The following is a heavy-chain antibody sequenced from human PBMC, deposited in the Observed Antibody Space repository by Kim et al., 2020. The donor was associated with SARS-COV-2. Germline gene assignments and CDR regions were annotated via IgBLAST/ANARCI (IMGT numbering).Heavy chain of an antibody. CDR1: GFTVSTNY. J-gene: IGHJ4*02. Sequence: GGSLRLSCAASGFTVSTNYMTWVRQAPGKGLEWVSVIYSGGSTYYADSVKGRFTISRDNSKNTLYLQMNSLRAEDTAVYYCARDPHDSRGYYYEGAYWGQGTLVTVSS. V-gene: IGHV3-66*01. CDR3: ARDPHDSRGYYYEGAY. D-gene: IGHD3-22*01. CDR2: IYSGGST.